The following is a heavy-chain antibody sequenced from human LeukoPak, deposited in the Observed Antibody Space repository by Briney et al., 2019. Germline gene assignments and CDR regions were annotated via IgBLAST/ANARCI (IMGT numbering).Heavy chain of an antibody. V-gene: IGHV4-4*07. CDR1: GGSISSYY. Sequence: PSETLSLTCTVSGGSISSYYWSWIRQPAGKGLEWIGRINTSGSTKYNPSLKSRVTMSVDTSNNQFSLKLSSVTAADTAVYYCASSSGSYRGYAFDIWGQGTMVTVSS. CDR3: ASSSGSYRGYAFDI. CDR2: INTSGST. J-gene: IGHJ3*02. D-gene: IGHD1-26*01.